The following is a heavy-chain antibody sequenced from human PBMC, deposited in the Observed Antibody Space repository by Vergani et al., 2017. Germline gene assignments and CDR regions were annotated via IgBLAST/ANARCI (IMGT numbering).Heavy chain of an antibody. CDR1: GFTFSSYW. D-gene: IGHD3-3*01. CDR2: IKQDGSET. V-gene: IGHV3-7*01. J-gene: IGHJ6*03. Sequence: EVQLVESGGGLVQPGGSLRLSCAASGFTFSSYWMSWVRQAPGKGLEWVANIKQDGSETYYVDSVKGRFTISRDNAKNSLYLQMNRLRAEDTAVYYCARFATILGHCYYYYYMDVWGKGTTVTVSS. CDR3: ARFATILGHCYYYYYMDV.